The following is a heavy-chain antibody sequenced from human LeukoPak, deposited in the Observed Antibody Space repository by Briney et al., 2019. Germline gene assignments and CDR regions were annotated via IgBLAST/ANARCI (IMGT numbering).Heavy chain of an antibody. V-gene: IGHV4-59*01. CDR3: ARVSLVGAPGEAWFDP. CDR1: GGSISGYY. CDR2: IYYSGST. J-gene: IGHJ5*02. D-gene: IGHD1-26*01. Sequence: EPSETLSLTCTVSGGSISGYYWGWIRQPAGKGLEWIGYIYYSGSTNYNPSLKSRVTISVDTSKNQFSLKLSSVTAADTAVYYCARVSLVGAPGEAWFDPWGQGTLVTVSS.